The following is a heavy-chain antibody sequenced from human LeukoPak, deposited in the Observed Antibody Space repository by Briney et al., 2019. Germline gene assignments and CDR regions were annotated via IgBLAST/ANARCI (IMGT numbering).Heavy chain of an antibody. CDR2: IYPGDSDT. J-gene: IGHJ5*02. V-gene: IGHV5-51*01. CDR1: GYSFTSYW. CDR3: ARIGCSSTSCHGPRSWFDP. D-gene: IGHD2-2*01. Sequence: GESLKISCKGSGYSFTSYWTGWVRQMPGKGLEWMGIIYPGDSDTRYSPSFQGQVTISADKSISTAYLQWSSLKASDTAMYYCARIGCSSTSCHGPRSWFDPWGQGTLVTVSS.